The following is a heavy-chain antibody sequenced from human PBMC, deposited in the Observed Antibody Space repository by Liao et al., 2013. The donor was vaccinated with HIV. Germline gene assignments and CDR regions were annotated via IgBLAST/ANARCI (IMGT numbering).Heavy chain of an antibody. Sequence: QVQLRQWGAGLLKPSETLSLTCAMYGGSFSGYYWAWIRQSPDKGLEWIGDINHRGSTNYNPSLKSRVTISVDTSKNQFSLKLSSVTAADTAVYYCARFLPHCGGDCYPPYNWFDPWGQGTLVIVSS. CDR1: GGSFSGYY. CDR2: INHRGST. CDR3: ARFLPHCGGDCYPPYNWFDP. V-gene: IGHV4-34*01. J-gene: IGHJ5*02. D-gene: IGHD2-21*01.